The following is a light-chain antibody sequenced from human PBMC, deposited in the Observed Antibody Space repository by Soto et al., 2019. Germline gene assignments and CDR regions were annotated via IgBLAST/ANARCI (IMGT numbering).Light chain of an antibody. J-gene: IGKJ1*01. CDR3: QQYNSFST. Sequence: DIQMTQSPSTLFASIGDRVTITCRASQSISSWLAWYQQKPGKAPKLLIYKASSLQSGVPSRFSGSGSGTEFTLTISSLQPDDFAIYYCQQYNSFSTFGQGTKVEIK. V-gene: IGKV1-5*03. CDR2: KAS. CDR1: QSISSW.